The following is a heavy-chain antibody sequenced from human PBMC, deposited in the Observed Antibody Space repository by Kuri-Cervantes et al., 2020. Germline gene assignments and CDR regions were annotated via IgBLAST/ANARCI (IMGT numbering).Heavy chain of an antibody. V-gene: IGHV3-30-3*02. CDR1: GFTFSSYA. D-gene: IGHD3-22*01. CDR2: ISYDGSNK. Sequence: GESLKISCASSGFTFSSYAMHWGRQAPGKGLEWVAVISYDGSNKYYADSVKGRFTITRDNSKNTLYLQMNSQRAEDTAVYYCASGYYYDSSGYFDYWVQGTLVTVSS. CDR3: ASGYYYDSSGYFDY. J-gene: IGHJ4*02.